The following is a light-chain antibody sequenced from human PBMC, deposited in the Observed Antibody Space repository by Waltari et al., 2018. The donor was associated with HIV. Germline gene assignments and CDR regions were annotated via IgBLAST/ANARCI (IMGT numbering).Light chain of an antibody. J-gene: IGLJ2*01. Sequence: QSELTQPPSVSAAPGQRVTISCTGSSSNIGAGYDVHWYQQVPGRAPKVVIYSNSNRPSGVPDRFSGSKSGSSASLVITGLQSEDEADYYCQSYDSNLSGLFGGGTKVTVL. V-gene: IGLV1-40*01. CDR3: QSYDSNLSGL. CDR2: SNS. CDR1: SSNIGAGYD.